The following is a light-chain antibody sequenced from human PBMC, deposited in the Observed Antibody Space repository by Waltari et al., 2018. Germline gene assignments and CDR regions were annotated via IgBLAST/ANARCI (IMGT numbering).Light chain of an antibody. CDR3: TSYTSAHIYV. CDR1: GSAVGSYNF. J-gene: IGLJ1*01. Sequence: QSALTQPASVSGSPGQSITIPCTGTGSAVGSYNFVPWYQQHPGKAPKLLIYDVTNRPSGVSDRFSASKSGTTASLTISGLQPEDEAEYYCTSYTSAHIYVFGTGTAVTVL. V-gene: IGLV2-14*03. CDR2: DVT.